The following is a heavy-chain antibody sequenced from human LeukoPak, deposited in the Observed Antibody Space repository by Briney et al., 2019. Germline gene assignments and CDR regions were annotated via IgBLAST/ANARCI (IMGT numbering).Heavy chain of an antibody. CDR3: ARARGATWAEYYYYGMDV. V-gene: IGHV1-2*02. CDR1: GYTFTGYY. CDR2: INPNSGGT. D-gene: IGHD5-12*01. Sequence: ASVKVSCKASGYTFTGYYMHWVRQAPGQGLESMGWINPNSGGTNYAQKFQGRVTMTRDTSISTAYMELSRLRPDDTAVYYCARARGATWAEYYYYGMDVWGQGTTVTVSS. J-gene: IGHJ6*02.